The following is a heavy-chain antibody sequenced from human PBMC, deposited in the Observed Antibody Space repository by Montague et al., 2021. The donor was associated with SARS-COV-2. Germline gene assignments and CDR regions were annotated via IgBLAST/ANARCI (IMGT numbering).Heavy chain of an antibody. CDR3: ARLKRYFDSSGSPSAFDF. CDR2: IYYTGNN. V-gene: IGHV4-39*02. CDR1: GGSITNNIDY. D-gene: IGHD3-22*01. Sequence: SETLSLTCTVSGGSITNNIDYWAWIRQPPGKGLEWIGSIYYTGNNYYNPSLKSRVTISVVTSKNHFTLKLSSMTAAETAVYYCARLKRYFDSSGSPSAFDFWGQGTKVTVS. J-gene: IGHJ3*01.